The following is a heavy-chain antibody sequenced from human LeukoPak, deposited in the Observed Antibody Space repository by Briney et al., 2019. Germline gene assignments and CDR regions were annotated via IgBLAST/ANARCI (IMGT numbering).Heavy chain of an antibody. CDR2: INPSGGST. Sequence: ASVKVSCKASGYTFTSYYMHWVRQAPGQGLEWMGIINPSGGSTSYAQKFQGRVTMTRDTSMSTVYMELSSLRSEDTAVYYCARGTKQLLWLTNDAGGWFDPWGQGTLVTVSS. J-gene: IGHJ5*02. D-gene: IGHD3-10*01. CDR1: GYTFTSYY. V-gene: IGHV1-46*01. CDR3: ARGTKQLLWLTNDAGGWFDP.